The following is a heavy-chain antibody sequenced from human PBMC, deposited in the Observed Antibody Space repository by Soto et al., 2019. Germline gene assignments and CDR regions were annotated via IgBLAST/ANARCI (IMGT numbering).Heavy chain of an antibody. J-gene: IGHJ5*02. Sequence: GASVKVSCKASGYAFTSYGISRVQEAAGQGLEWMGWISAYNGNTNYAQKLQGRVTMTTDTSTSTAYMELRSLRSDDTAVYYCARDPLDRWFDPWGQGTLVTVSS. CDR1: GYAFTSYG. D-gene: IGHD1-1*01. CDR2: ISAYNGNT. CDR3: ARDPLDRWFDP. V-gene: IGHV1-18*01.